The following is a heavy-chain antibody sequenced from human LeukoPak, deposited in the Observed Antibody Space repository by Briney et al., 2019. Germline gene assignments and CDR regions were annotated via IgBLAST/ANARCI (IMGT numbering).Heavy chain of an antibody. Sequence: GGSLRLSCAASGFTFDDYAMHWVRQAPGKGLEWVSGISWNSDSIAYADSVKGRFIISRDNTKNSLYLEMNSLRPEDMALYYCAKDIASRRDGYFGLWGRGTLVTVSS. CDR3: AKDIASRRDGYFGL. CDR1: GFTFDDYA. V-gene: IGHV3-9*03. D-gene: IGHD1-1*01. CDR2: ISWNSDSI. J-gene: IGHJ2*01.